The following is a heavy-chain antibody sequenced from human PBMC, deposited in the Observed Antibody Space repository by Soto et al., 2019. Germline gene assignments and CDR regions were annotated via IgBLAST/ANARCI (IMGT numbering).Heavy chain of an antibody. CDR3: ARDRVQMVDGLDV. D-gene: IGHD2-15*01. Sequence: QVQLVESGGGVVQPGRSLRLSCAASGFTFSNNGMHWVRQAPGKGLEWVAVIWYDGITKYYADSVKGRFIIPRDNSKNTVYLQMNSLTGEDTAVYYCARDRVQMVDGLDVWGQGTTVTVSS. V-gene: IGHV3-33*01. J-gene: IGHJ6*02. CDR1: GFTFSNNG. CDR2: IWYDGITK.